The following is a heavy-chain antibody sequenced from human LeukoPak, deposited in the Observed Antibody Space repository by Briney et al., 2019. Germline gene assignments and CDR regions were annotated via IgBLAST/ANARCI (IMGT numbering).Heavy chain of an antibody. CDR2: ISGSGGST. V-gene: IGHV3-23*01. Sequence: PGGSLRLSCAASGFTFSSYAMSWVRQAPGKGLEWVSAISGSGGSTYYADSVKGRFTISRDNAKNSLYLQMNSLRAEDTAVYYCARSMTTVTTSCDYWGQGTLVTVSS. J-gene: IGHJ4*02. CDR3: ARSMTTVTTSCDY. D-gene: IGHD4-17*01. CDR1: GFTFSSYA.